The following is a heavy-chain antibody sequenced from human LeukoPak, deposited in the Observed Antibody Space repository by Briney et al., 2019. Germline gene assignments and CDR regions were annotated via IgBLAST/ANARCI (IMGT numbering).Heavy chain of an antibody. CDR1: GYTFTSYY. CDR2: INPSGGST. CDR3: ARDSRPSYDSSGYYYPGDY. D-gene: IGHD3-22*01. J-gene: IGHJ4*02. Sequence: ASVKVSCKASGYTFTSYYMHWVRQAPGQGLEWMALINPSGGSTIYAQKFQGRVTMTRATYTSTVYMKLSRLRSEDTAVYYCARDSRPSYDSSGYYYPGDYWGQGTLVTVSS. V-gene: IGHV1-46*01.